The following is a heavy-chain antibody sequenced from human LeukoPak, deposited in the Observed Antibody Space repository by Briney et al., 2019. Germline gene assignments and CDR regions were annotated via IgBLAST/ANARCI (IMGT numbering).Heavy chain of an antibody. D-gene: IGHD3-10*01. CDR3: TRQPGGYYYYYYMDV. CDR1: GGSISSSSYY. Sequence: SETLSLTCTVSGGSISSSSYYWGWIRQPPGKGLEWIGSIYYSGSTYYNPSLKSRVTISVDTSKNQFSLKLSSVTAADTAVYYCTRQPGGYYYYYYMDVWGKGTTVTVSS. CDR2: IYYSGST. J-gene: IGHJ6*03. V-gene: IGHV4-39*07.